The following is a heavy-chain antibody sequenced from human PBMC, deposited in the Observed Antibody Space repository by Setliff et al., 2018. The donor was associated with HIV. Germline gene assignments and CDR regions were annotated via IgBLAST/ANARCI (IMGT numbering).Heavy chain of an antibody. CDR1: GYSFTSYW. D-gene: IGHD6-25*01. Sequence: GESLKISCKGSGYSFTSYWIGWVRQMPGKGLEWMGIIYPGDSDTRYSPSFQGQVTISVDKSIRAAYLKWSSLKASDTAMYYCARRLYSSEAFDPWGQGTLVTVSS. J-gene: IGHJ5*02. CDR3: ARRLYSSEAFDP. V-gene: IGHV5-51*01. CDR2: IYPGDSDT.